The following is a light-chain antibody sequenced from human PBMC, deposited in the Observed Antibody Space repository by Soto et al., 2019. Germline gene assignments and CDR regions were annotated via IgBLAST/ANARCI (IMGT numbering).Light chain of an antibody. V-gene: IGLV1-40*01. CDR3: QSYDGSLSGFYV. CDR2: GNS. CDR1: SSNIGAGYD. Sequence: QSVLTQPPSVSGAPGQRVTISCTGSSSNIGAGYDVHWYQQLPGTAPKLLSYGNSDRPSGVPDRFSGSKSGTSASLAITGLQAEDEADYYCQSYDGSLSGFYVFGTGTKVTVL. J-gene: IGLJ1*01.